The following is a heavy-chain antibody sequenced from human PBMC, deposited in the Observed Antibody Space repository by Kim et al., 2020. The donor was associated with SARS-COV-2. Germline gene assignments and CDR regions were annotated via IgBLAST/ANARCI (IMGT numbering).Heavy chain of an antibody. CDR2: IGSSSSYI. Sequence: GGSLRLSCAAPGFTFSNYSMNWVRQAPGKGLEWVSSIGSSSSYIYYADSVKGRFTISRDNAKNSLFLQMNSLRAEDTAVYYCARGEGDVWGQGTTVTVSS. V-gene: IGHV3-21*01. J-gene: IGHJ6*02. D-gene: IGHD1-26*01. CDR3: ARGEGDV. CDR1: GFTFSNYS.